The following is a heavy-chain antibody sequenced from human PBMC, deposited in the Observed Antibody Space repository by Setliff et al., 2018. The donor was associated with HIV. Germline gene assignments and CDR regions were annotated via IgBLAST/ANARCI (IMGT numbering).Heavy chain of an antibody. J-gene: IGHJ6*03. CDR1: GASISGSF. D-gene: IGHD3-9*01. CDR3: ARGGGILTGYWGNHRSYYMDV. V-gene: IGHV4-4*08. CDR2: LYSNGIT. Sequence: SETLSLTCTVSGASISGSFWSWIRQPPGKGLEWIGYLYSNGITANYNPSLKGRVTISVDTSRNQFSLRLTSVTAADTAVYYCARGGGILTGYWGNHRSYYMDVWDKGTTGTVSS.